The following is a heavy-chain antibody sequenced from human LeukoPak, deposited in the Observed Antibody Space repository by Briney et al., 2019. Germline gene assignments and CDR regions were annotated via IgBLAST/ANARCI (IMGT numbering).Heavy chain of an antibody. J-gene: IGHJ4*02. D-gene: IGHD3-10*01. V-gene: IGHV1-46*01. Sequence: ASVKVSCKASGYTFTGYYMHWVRQAPGQGLEWMGVISPSGGSTTYAQKFQGRVTLTRDMSTSTDYLELSSLRSEDTAVYYCARGNPPTELWFGGQGTLVTVSS. CDR1: GYTFTGYY. CDR2: ISPSGGST. CDR3: ARGNPPTELWF.